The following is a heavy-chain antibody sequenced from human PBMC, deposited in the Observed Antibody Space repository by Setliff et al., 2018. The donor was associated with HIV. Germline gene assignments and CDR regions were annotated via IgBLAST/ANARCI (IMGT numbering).Heavy chain of an antibody. Sequence: ASVKVSCKTSGYSFTSYGISWVRQAPGQGLEWMGWISAYNGKTKYAQKLQGRVTMTTDTSTRTVSMELSSLRSEDTAVYYCARVYPILAYCGGDCYNDCWGQGTLVTVSS. D-gene: IGHD2-21*02. V-gene: IGHV1-18*01. CDR1: GYSFTSYG. CDR2: ISAYNGKT. J-gene: IGHJ4*02. CDR3: ARVYPILAYCGGDCYNDC.